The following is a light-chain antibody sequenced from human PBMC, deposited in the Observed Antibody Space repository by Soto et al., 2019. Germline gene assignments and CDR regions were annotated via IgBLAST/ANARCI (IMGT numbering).Light chain of an antibody. CDR2: GAS. J-gene: IGKJ5*01. CDR1: QSVSSY. V-gene: IGKV3-15*01. Sequence: EIVFPQSPATLSLSPGERATLSCRASQSVSSYLAWYQQRAGQAPRLIIYGASTRANGIPARFSGSGSGTEFTLTISSLQSEDFAFYYCQQYNNWHPITFGQGTRLEIK. CDR3: QQYNNWHPIT.